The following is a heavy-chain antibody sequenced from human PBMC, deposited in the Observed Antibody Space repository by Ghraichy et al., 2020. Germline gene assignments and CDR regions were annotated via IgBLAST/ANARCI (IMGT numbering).Heavy chain of an antibody. V-gene: IGHV3-21*01. D-gene: IGHD6-13*01. J-gene: IGHJ6*02. CDR2: ISSSSSYI. CDR3: ARSLRSSSLSDYYYYGMDV. CDR1: GFTFSSYS. Sequence: LSLTCAASGFTFSSYSMNWVRQAPGKGLEWVSSISSSSSYIYYADSVKGRFTISRDNAKNSLYLQMNSLRAEDTAVYYCARSLRSSSLSDYYYYGMDVWGQGTTVTVSS.